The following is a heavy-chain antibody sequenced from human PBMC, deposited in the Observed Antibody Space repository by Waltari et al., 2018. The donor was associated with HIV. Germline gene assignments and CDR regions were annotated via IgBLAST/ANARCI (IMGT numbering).Heavy chain of an antibody. Sequence: QVQLVESGGGVVQPGRSLRLSCAASGFTFSSSAMHWVRQAPGKGLEWVAVISYDGSNKYYADSVKGRFTISRDNSKNTLYLQMNSLRAEDTAVYYCARGRRLLGFDYWGQGTLVTVSS. V-gene: IGHV3-30-3*01. CDR1: GFTFSSSA. J-gene: IGHJ4*02. CDR3: ARGRRLLGFDY. CDR2: ISYDGSNK. D-gene: IGHD2-21*01.